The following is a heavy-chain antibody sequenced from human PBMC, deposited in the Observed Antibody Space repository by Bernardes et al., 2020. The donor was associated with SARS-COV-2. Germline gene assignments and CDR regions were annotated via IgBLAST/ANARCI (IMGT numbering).Heavy chain of an antibody. CDR3: ARDNLRFLEWLSPLDP. J-gene: IGHJ5*02. Sequence: SETLSLTRAVSGGSISISNWWSWVGQPPGKGLEWIGEIYHSGSTNYNPSLKSRVTISVDKSKNQFSLKLSSVTAADTAVYYCARDNLRFLEWLSPLDPWGQGTLVTVSS. CDR2: IYHSGST. D-gene: IGHD3-3*01. V-gene: IGHV4-4*02. CDR1: GGSISISNW.